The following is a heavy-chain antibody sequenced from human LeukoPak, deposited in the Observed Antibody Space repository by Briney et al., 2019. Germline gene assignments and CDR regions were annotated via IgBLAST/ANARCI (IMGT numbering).Heavy chain of an antibody. D-gene: IGHD2-2*01. CDR1: RYSFTDYY. CDR3: ARDGTSTDDY. V-gene: IGHV1-18*04. Sequence: GASVKVSCKASRYSFTDYYMHWVRQAPGQGLEWMGWISGNNDNPNYGQKFQGRFTVTTDSSTSTAYMELRNLRFDDTAVYYCARDGTSTDDYWGQGTLVTVSS. CDR2: ISGNNDNP. J-gene: IGHJ4*02.